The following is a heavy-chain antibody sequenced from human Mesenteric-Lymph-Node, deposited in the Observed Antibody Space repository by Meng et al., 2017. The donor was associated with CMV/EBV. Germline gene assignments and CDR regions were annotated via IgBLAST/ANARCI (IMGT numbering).Heavy chain of an antibody. CDR2: IYYSGST. V-gene: IGHV4-59*08. J-gene: IGHJ4*02. D-gene: IGHD3-22*01. CDR1: GGSISSYY. CDR3: ARFDNSGYYFVDS. Sequence: SETLSLTCTVSGGSISSYYWSWIRQPPGKGLEWIGYIYYSGSTNYNPSLKSRVTISVDTSKNQFSLKLSSVTAADTAVYFCARFDNSGYYFVDSWGQGTLVTVSS.